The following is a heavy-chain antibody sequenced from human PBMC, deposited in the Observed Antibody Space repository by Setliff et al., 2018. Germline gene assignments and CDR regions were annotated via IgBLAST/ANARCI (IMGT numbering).Heavy chain of an antibody. CDR3: ARPIESSRWHPFDS. V-gene: IGHV5-10-1*01. J-gene: IGHJ5*01. D-gene: IGHD2-2*01. Sequence: GESLKISCRGSEYSFIDYWISWVRQKPGGGLEWMGKVDPSDSYATYGTSFQGHVIISVGTSINTVYLQWSRLEASDSGIYYCARPIESSRWHPFDSWGQGTLVTVSS. CDR1: EYSFIDYW. CDR2: VDPSDSYA.